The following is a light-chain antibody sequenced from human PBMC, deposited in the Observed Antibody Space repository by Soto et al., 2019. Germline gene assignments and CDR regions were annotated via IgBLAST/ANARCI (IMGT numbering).Light chain of an antibody. CDR3: QQRSDWPST. V-gene: IGKV3-11*01. Sequence: EIVLTQSPATLSLSLGERATLSCRASQSVGGSYLAWYQQKPGQVPRLLIYDASTRAPGIPDRFSGSGSGTDFTLTISSLQPEDFAVYYYQQRSDWPSTFGGGTKVEIK. CDR2: DAS. CDR1: QSVGGSY. J-gene: IGKJ4*01.